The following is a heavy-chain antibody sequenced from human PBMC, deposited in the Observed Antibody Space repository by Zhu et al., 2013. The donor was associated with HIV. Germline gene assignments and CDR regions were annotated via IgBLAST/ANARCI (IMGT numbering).Heavy chain of an antibody. CDR3: ARDRGSHSGSYWVYFDY. J-gene: IGHJ4*02. D-gene: IGHD1-26*01. CDR1: GYTFTNYG. Sequence: HVQLVQSGTEVKKPGASVKVSCTTSGYTFTNYGITWVRQAPGQGLEWMGWISGYNGDTNYAQKLQDRVIMTTDTSTNTAYMDLRSLRSDDTAVYYCARDRGSHSGSYWVYFDYWGQGTLVTVSS. V-gene: IGHV1-18*01. CDR2: ISGYNGDT.